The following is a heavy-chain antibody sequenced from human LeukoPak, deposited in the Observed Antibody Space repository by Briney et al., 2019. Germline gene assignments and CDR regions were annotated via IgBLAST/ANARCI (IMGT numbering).Heavy chain of an antibody. J-gene: IGHJ4*02. CDR3: AKDETTGTFDY. D-gene: IGHD4-17*01. CDR1: GFIFSNYD. V-gene: IGHV3-30*18. Sequence: GGSLRLSCAASGFIFSNYDMYWVRQAPGKGPEWVAVMSRDVNHKYYADSVKGRFTISRDNSKNTLYLQMNSLRAEDTAVYYCAKDETTGTFDYWGQGTLVIVSS. CDR2: MSRDVNHK.